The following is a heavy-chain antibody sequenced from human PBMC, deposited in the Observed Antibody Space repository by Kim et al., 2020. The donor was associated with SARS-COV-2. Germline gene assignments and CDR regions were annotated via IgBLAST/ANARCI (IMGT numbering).Heavy chain of an antibody. CDR2: IKQDGSEK. V-gene: IGHV3-7*03. CDR3: ARVVSAPLHSGREAFDI. D-gene: IGHD1-26*01. CDR1: GFTFSSYW. Sequence: GGSLRLSCAASGFTFSSYWMSWVRQAPGKGLEWVANIKQDGSEKYYVDSVKGRFTISRDNAKNSLYLQMNSLRAEDTAVYYCARVVSAPLHSGREAFDIWGQGTMVTVSS. J-gene: IGHJ3*02.